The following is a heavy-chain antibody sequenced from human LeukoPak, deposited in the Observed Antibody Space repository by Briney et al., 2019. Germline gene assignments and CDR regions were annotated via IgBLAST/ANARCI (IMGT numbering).Heavy chain of an antibody. CDR1: GGSISSSSHY. CDR2: INYSGIT. Sequence: SETLSLTCTVSGGSISSSSHYWGWIRQPPGKGLEWIGSINYSGITYYNPSLKSRFTISIDTSKNQFSLKLSSVTAADTALYFCAREEPPGKVDYWGQGTLVTVSS. J-gene: IGHJ4*02. CDR3: AREEPPGKVDY. V-gene: IGHV4-39*07. D-gene: IGHD1-14*01.